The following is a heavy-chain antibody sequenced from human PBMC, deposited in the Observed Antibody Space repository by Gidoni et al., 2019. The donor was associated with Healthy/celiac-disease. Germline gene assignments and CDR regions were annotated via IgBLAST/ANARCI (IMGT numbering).Heavy chain of an antibody. CDR1: GGSFSGYY. CDR3: AREASGIEDLWGLRKWYYYYMDV. CDR2: INHSGST. J-gene: IGHJ6*03. D-gene: IGHD7-27*01. V-gene: IGHV4-34*01. Sequence: QVQLQQWGAGLLKPSETLSLTCAVYGGSFSGYYWSWIRQPPGKGLEWTGEINHSGSTNYNPSLKSRVTISVDTSKNQFSLKLSSVTAADTAVYYCAREASGIEDLWGLRKWYYYYMDVWGKGTTVTVSS.